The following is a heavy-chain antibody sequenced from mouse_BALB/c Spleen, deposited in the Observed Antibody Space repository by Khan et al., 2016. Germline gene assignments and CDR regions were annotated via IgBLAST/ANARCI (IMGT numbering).Heavy chain of an antibody. CDR3: ARQYYSNHAMDY. CDR2: INTYTGEP. V-gene: IGHV9-1*02. J-gene: IGHJ4*01. CDR1: GYTFTNYG. D-gene: IGHD2-5*01. Sequence: QIQLVQSGPELKKPGETVKISCKATGYTFTNYGMNWVKQAPGKGLKWMGWINTYTGEPTYADDFRGRFAFSSETSASTVYLQINNLKNEDMATXYCARQYYSNHAMDYWGQGTSVTVSS.